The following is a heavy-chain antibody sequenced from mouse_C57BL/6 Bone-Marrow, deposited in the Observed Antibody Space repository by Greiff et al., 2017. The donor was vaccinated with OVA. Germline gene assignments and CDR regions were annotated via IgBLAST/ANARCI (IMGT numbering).Heavy chain of an antibody. V-gene: IGHV5-6*02. J-gene: IGHJ2*01. CDR2: ISSGGSYT. D-gene: IGHD1-1*01. CDR1: GFTFSSYG. Sequence: EVKLVESGGDLVKPGGSLKLSCAASGFTFSSYGMSWVRQTPDKRLEWVATISSGGSYTYYPDSVKGRFTISRDNAKNTLYLQMSRLKSEDTAMYYCARRTPYYYGSSLDYWGQGTTLTVSS. CDR3: ARRTPYYYGSSLDY.